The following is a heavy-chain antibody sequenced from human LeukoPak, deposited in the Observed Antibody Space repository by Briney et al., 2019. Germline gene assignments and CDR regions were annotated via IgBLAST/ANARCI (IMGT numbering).Heavy chain of an antibody. Sequence: PGASLRHSCAASGFSFSNYAMSWVRQVPGKGLEWVSAISGRDDSTYYADSVKGRFTISRDTSKNTLYLQVNSLRAEDTAVYYCAKWGDYDVLTGYYDSDYWGQGTLVTVSS. D-gene: IGHD3-9*01. J-gene: IGHJ4*02. CDR3: AKWGDYDVLTGYYDSDY. V-gene: IGHV3-23*01. CDR1: GFSFSNYA. CDR2: ISGRDDST.